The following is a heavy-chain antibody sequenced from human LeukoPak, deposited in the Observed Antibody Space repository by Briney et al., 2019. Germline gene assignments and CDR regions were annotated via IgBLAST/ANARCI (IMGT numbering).Heavy chain of an antibody. CDR2: ISAHNGNT. CDR3: ASGGVTAARN. Sequence: ASVKVSCKASGYSFTTFPITWVRQAPGQGLEWMGWISAHNGNTHYAQHFQGRVTMTTDTSTSTAYLGLRNLRYDDTATYYCASGGVTAARNWGQGTLVIVSS. CDR1: GYSFTTFP. J-gene: IGHJ4*02. D-gene: IGHD3-16*01. V-gene: IGHV1-18*01.